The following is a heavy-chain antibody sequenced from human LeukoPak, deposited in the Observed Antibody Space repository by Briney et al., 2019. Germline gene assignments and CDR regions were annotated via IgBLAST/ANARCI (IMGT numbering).Heavy chain of an antibody. CDR1: GFTFSSYS. CDR2: ISSSSSYI. Sequence: PGGSLRLSCAASGFTFSSYSMNWVRQAPGKGLEWVSSISSSSSYIYYADSVKGRFTISRDNAKNSLYLQMNSLRAEDTAVYYCARDRSSGWLTIGGYWGQGTLVTVSS. V-gene: IGHV3-21*01. J-gene: IGHJ4*02. CDR3: ARDRSSGWLTIGGY. D-gene: IGHD6-19*01.